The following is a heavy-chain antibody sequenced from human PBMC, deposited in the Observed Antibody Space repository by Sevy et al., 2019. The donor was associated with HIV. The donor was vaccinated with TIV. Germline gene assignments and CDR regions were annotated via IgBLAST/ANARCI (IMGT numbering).Heavy chain of an antibody. CDR1: GFTFSDAW. CDR3: STGFVRWELLPFDY. Sequence: GGSLRLSCAASGFTFSDAWMSWVRQAPAKGLEWVARIKSKTDGGTTDYAAPVKGRFTISRDDSKNTLYLQMNSLKTEDTAVYYCSTGFVRWELLPFDYWGQGTLVTVSS. J-gene: IGHJ4*02. V-gene: IGHV3-15*01. D-gene: IGHD1-26*01. CDR2: IKSKTDGGTT.